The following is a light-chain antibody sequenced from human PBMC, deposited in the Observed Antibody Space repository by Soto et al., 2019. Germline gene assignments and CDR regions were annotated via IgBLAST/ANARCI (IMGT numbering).Light chain of an antibody. CDR2: WAS. J-gene: IGKJ2*01. Sequence: DIVMTRSPDSLAVSLGERATINCKSSQSVLYSSNNKNYLAWYQQKPGQPPKLLIYWASTRESGVPDQFSGSGSGTDFTLTISSLQAEDVAVYYCQQYYSTPYTFGQGTKLEIK. CDR3: QQYYSTPYT. V-gene: IGKV4-1*01. CDR1: QSVLYSSNNKNY.